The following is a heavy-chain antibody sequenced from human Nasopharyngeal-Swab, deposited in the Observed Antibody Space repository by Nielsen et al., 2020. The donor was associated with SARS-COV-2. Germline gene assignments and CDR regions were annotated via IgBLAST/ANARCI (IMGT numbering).Heavy chain of an antibody. Sequence: SETLSLTCAVYGGSFSGYYWSWIRQPPGEGLEWIGEINHSGSTNYNPSLKSRVTISVDTSKNQFSLKLSSVTAADTAVYYCARVTRIAVAGTRDYWGQGTLVTVSS. D-gene: IGHD6-19*01. CDR2: INHSGST. CDR1: GGSFSGYY. V-gene: IGHV4-34*09. J-gene: IGHJ4*02. CDR3: ARVTRIAVAGTRDY.